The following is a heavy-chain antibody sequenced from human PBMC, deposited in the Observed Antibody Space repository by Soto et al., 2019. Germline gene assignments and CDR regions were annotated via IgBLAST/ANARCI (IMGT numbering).Heavy chain of an antibody. CDR3: TIHVVPAANSFDS. D-gene: IGHD2-2*01. Sequence: QVQLQESGPGLVKPSETLSLTCTVSGGSISNSYWSWIRQPPGKGLEWIAYIYYSGSTNYNPSLKCGLTILRETSKTHFSLNLSSVSAADTAVYYCTIHVVPAANSFDSWGQGTLVTVPS. CDR2: IYYSGST. V-gene: IGHV4-59*08. CDR1: GGSISNSY. J-gene: IGHJ4*02.